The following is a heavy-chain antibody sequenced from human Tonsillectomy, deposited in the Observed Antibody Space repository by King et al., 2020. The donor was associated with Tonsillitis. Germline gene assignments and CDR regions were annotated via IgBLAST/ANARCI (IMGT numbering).Heavy chain of an antibody. CDR1: GFTFSTYS. CDR3: ATSMVATEADFDY. V-gene: IGHV3-21*01. Sequence: VQLVESGGGLVKPGGSLRLSCAASGFTFSTYSMNWVRQAPGKGLEWVSSISSSSSYMYYADSVKGRFTISRDNAKNSLYLQMNSLRAEDTAVYYCATSMVATEADFDYWGQGTLVTVSS. D-gene: IGHD5-12*01. J-gene: IGHJ4*02. CDR2: ISSSSSYM.